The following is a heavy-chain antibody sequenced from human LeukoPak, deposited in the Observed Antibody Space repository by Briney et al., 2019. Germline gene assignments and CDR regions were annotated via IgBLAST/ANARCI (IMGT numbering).Heavy chain of an antibody. CDR1: GYSISSGYY. V-gene: IGHV4-38-2*02. CDR3: AKSNGYGLVDI. J-gene: IGHJ3*02. CDR2: IFYSGST. Sequence: SETLSLTCTVSGYSISSGYYWGWIRQPPGKGLEWIGNIFYSGSTYYSPSLRSRVTISLDTSRNQFSLKLNSVTAADTAVYYCAKSNGYGLVDIWGQGTMVTVSS. D-gene: IGHD3-10*01.